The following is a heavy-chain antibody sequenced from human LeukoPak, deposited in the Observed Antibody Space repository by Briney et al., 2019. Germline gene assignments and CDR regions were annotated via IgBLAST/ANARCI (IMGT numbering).Heavy chain of an antibody. J-gene: IGHJ4*02. CDR3: ARMGASYYGSGSYYTFDY. CDR1: GGSFSGYY. V-gene: IGHV4-34*01. D-gene: IGHD3-10*01. CDR2: INHGGST. Sequence: SETLSLTCAVYGGSFSGYYWSWIRQPPGKGLEWIGEINHGGSTNYNPSLKSRVTISVDTSKNQFSLKLSSVTAADTAVYYCARMGASYYGSGSYYTFDYWGQGTLVTVSS.